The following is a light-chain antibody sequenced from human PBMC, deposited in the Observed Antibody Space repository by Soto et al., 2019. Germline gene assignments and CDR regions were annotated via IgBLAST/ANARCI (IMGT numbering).Light chain of an antibody. V-gene: IGKV1-5*03. CDR1: QSISTF. J-gene: IGKJ1*01. Sequence: IQMTQYPSSLSASVRDRVTITCRASQSISTFLNWYQQKPGKAPKLLIYKASTLKSGVPSRFSGSGSGTEFTLTISSLQPDDFATYYCQQYNSYPWTFGQGTKVDI. CDR3: QQYNSYPWT. CDR2: KAS.